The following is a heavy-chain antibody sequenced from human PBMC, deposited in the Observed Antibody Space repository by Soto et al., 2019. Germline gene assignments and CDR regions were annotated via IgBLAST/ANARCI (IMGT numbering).Heavy chain of an antibody. CDR2: IYHSGST. CDR3: ARDSSQDSSSYPYYCYGMDV. CDR1: GGSISSSNW. D-gene: IGHD6-6*01. J-gene: IGHJ6*02. Sequence: QVQLQESGPGLVKPSGTLSLTCAVSGGSISSSNWWSWVRQPPGKGLAWIGEIYHSGSTNYNPSLKRRVTISVDKSKNQFSLQRISVTAADTAVYYCARDSSQDSSSYPYYCYGMDVWGQGTTVTVSS. V-gene: IGHV4-4*02.